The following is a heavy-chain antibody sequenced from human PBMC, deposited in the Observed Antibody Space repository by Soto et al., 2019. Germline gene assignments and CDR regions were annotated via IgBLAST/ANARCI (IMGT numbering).Heavy chain of an antibody. CDR3: AGVGIDIVVVPAEGTSRNWFDP. CDR1: GGSFSGYY. CDR2: INHSGST. D-gene: IGHD2-2*01. V-gene: IGHV4-34*01. J-gene: IGHJ5*02. Sequence: SETLSRTCAVYGGSFSGYYWSWIRQPPGKGLEWIGEINHSGSTNYNPSLKSRVTISVDTSKNQFSLKLSSVTAADTAVYYCAGVGIDIVVVPAEGTSRNWFDPWGQGTLVTVSS.